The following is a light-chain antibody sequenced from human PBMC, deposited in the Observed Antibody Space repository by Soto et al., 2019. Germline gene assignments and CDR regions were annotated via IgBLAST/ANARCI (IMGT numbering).Light chain of an antibody. CDR2: DVS. CDR3: SSYTRSGCYV. CDR1: TSDVGGYNF. Sequence: QSVLTQPASVSGSPGQSITISCNGTTSDVGGYNFVSWYQQHPGRAPKLMIFDVSNRPSRVSNRFSGSKSGNTASLTISGLQPEDEADYYCSSYTRSGCYVFGTGTQLTVL. J-gene: IGLJ1*01. V-gene: IGLV2-14*01.